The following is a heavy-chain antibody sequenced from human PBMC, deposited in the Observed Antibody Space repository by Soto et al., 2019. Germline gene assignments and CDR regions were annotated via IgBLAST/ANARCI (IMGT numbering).Heavy chain of an antibody. V-gene: IGHV1-2*04. Sequence: QVQLVQSGAEVKKPGASVKVSCKASGYTFTGYYMHWVRQAPGQGLEWMGWINPNSGGTNYAQKFQGWVTMTRDTSISTAYVELSRLRSDDTAVYYCARGGFHDYGDYVLSYWGQGTLVTVSS. CDR3: ARGGFHDYGDYVLSY. D-gene: IGHD4-17*01. J-gene: IGHJ4*02. CDR1: GYTFTGYY. CDR2: INPNSGGT.